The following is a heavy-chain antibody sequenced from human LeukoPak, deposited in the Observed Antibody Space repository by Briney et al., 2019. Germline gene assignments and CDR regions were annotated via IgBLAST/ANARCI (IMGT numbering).Heavy chain of an antibody. CDR3: ATTLGATLLVRFDY. CDR1: GGTFSSYA. D-gene: IGHD1-26*01. CDR2: IIPIFGAA. V-gene: IGHV1-69*06. Sequence: SVKVSCKASGGTFSSYAISWVRQAPGQGLEWMGGIIPIFGAANYAQKFQGRVTITADKSTSTAYMELSSLRSEDTAVYYCATTLGATLLVRFDYWGQGTLVTVSS. J-gene: IGHJ4*02.